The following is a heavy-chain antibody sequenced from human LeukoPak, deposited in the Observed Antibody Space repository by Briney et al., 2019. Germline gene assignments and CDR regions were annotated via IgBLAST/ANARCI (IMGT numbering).Heavy chain of an antibody. CDR2: LHYSGGD. D-gene: IGHD3-22*01. CDR3: ARLQFGSGYYHEVDY. J-gene: IGHJ4*02. V-gene: IGHV4-59*08. Sequence: SETLSLTRTLSGRSISGYYWSWFRQPPGKGLEWVGYLHYSGGDNYNPSLKTRFSISVDTSSNQFSLKLKAVTAADTAVYYCARLQFGSGYYHEVDYWGQGTLVTVSS. CDR1: GRSISGYY.